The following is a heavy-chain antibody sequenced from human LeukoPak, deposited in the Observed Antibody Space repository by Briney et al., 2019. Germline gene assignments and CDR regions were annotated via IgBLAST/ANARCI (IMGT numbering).Heavy chain of an antibody. J-gene: IGHJ4*02. D-gene: IGHD3-10*01. V-gene: IGHV4-31*01. CDR3: ARGEYYGSGSYYPGDY. CDR1: GGSISSGGYY. Sequence: SETLSLTCTVSGGSISSGGYYWSWIRQHPGKGLEWIVYIHNSGSTYYNPSLKSPVSISVDTSKSHFSLMLSSVTAADTAVYYCARGEYYGSGSYYPGDYWGQGTLVTVSS. CDR2: IHNSGST.